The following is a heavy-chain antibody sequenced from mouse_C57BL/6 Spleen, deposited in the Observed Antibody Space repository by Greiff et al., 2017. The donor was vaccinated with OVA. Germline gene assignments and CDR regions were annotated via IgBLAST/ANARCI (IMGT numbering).Heavy chain of an antibody. D-gene: IGHD2-1*01. Sequence: VKLQQPGTELVKPGASVKLSCKASGYTFTSYWMHWVKQRPGQGLEWIGNINPSNGGTHYNEKFKSKATLTVDKSSSTAYMQLSSLTSEDSAVYYCAKESFPLLWYFDVWGTGTTVTVSS. CDR1: GYTFTSYW. V-gene: IGHV1-53*01. J-gene: IGHJ1*03. CDR2: INPSNGGT. CDR3: AKESFPLLWYFDV.